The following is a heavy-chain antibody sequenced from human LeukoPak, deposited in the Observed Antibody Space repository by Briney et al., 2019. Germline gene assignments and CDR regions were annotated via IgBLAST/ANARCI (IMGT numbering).Heavy chain of an antibody. CDR2: FDPEDGET. Sequence: ASVKVSCKVSGYTLTELSMHWVRQAPGKGLEWMGGFDPEDGETIYAQKFQDRVTMTTDTSTNTAYMELRSLRSDDTAVYYCARDLTPPPATGTGGVFDYWGQGTLVTVSS. CDR1: GYTLTELS. D-gene: IGHD6-13*01. CDR3: ARDLTPPPATGTGGVFDY. V-gene: IGHV1-24*01. J-gene: IGHJ4*02.